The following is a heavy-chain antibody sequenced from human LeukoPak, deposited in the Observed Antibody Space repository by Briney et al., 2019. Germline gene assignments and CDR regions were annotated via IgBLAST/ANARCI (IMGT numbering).Heavy chain of an antibody. D-gene: IGHD5-18*01. CDR3: ARSPGYSYGYRWFDP. Sequence: GASVKVSCKASGGTFSSYAISWVRQAPGQGLEWMGGIIPIFGTANYAQKFQGRVTITAYKSTSTAYMELSSLRSEDTAVYYCARSPGYSYGYRWFDPWGQGTLVTVSS. CDR1: GGTFSSYA. CDR2: IIPIFGTA. J-gene: IGHJ5*02. V-gene: IGHV1-69*06.